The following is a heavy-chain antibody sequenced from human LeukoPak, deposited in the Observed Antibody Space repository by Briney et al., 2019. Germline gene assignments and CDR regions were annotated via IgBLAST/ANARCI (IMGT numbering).Heavy chain of an antibody. CDR3: ARGPARSSGSYYRRGFDY. J-gene: IGHJ4*02. CDR1: GGAFSGYY. CDR2: INHSGST. D-gene: IGHD3-10*01. V-gene: IGHV4-34*01. Sequence: SETLSLTSAVYGGAFSGYYWSWIPQPPGKGLEWIGEINHSGSTNCNPSLKSRVTISVDTSKNQFSLKLSSVTAADTAVYYCARGPARSSGSYYRRGFDYWGQGTLVTVSS.